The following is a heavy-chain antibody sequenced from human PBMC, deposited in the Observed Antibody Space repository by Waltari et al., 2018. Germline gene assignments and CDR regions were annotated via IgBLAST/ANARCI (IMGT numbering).Heavy chain of an antibody. J-gene: IGHJ4*02. D-gene: IGHD6-13*01. V-gene: IGHV3-30*02. CDR3: AKSSSWYEY. CDR2: ILYDGSNK. Sequence: QVQLVESGGGVVQPGGSLRLSCAASGFTFSSYGMHWVRQAPGKGLEWVAFILYDGSNKYYAGSLKGRFTISRDNSKNTLYLQMNSLGAEDTAVYYCAKSSSWYEYWGQGTLVTVSS. CDR1: GFTFSSYG.